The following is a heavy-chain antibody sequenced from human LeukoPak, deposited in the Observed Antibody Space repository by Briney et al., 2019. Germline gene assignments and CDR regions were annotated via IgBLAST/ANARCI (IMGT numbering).Heavy chain of an antibody. J-gene: IGHJ2*01. CDR3: ARVEGVYFDL. Sequence: PSETLSLTCAVYGGSFSGYYWSWIRQPPGKGLEWIGYIYYSGSTNYNPSLKSRVTISVDTSKNQFSLKLSSVTAADTAVYYCARVEGVYFDLWGRGTLVTVSS. CDR2: IYYSGST. V-gene: IGHV4-59*01. CDR1: GGSFSGYY.